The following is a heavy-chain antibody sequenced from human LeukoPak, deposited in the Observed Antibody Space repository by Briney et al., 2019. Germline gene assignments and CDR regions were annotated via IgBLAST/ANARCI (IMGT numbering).Heavy chain of an antibody. CDR2: IYYSGST. CDR1: GGSISSGDYY. CDR3: ARDRGSGSYQHYYYYYYMDV. Sequence: SETLSLTRTVSGGSISSGDYYWSWIRQPPGKGLEWIGYIYYSGSTYYNPSPKSRVTISVDTSKNQFSLKLSSVTAADTAVYYCARDRGSGSYQHYYYYYYMDVWGKGTTVTVSS. D-gene: IGHD3-10*01. J-gene: IGHJ6*03. V-gene: IGHV4-30-4*08.